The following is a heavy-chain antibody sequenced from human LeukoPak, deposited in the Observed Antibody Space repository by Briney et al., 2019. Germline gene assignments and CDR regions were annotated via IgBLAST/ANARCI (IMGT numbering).Heavy chain of an antibody. J-gene: IGHJ3*02. D-gene: IGHD6-13*01. CDR3: AKIIAGGTHALDI. CDR2: ISYDGITK. CDR1: GFTFSNYG. Sequence: GGSLRLSCAASGFTFSNYGMHWVRQAPGKGLEWVAIISYDGITKYYADSAKGRFTISRDNSKNTLYLQMNSLRAEDTALYYCAKIIAGGTHALDIWGQGTMVTVSS. V-gene: IGHV3-30*18.